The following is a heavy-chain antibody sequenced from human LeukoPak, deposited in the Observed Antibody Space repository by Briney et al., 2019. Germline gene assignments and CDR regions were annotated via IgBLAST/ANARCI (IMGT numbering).Heavy chain of an antibody. CDR3: ARQNTMVRGVIDY. CDR1: GYTFTNFL. D-gene: IGHD3-10*01. Sequence: GESLKISCKGSGYTFTNFLIGRVRQMPGKGLERMGIIYSCDSDTRYSPSFQGQVTISAAKSINTAYLQWSSLKASDTAMYYCARQNTMVRGVIDYWGQGTLVTVSS. CDR2: IYSCDSDT. V-gene: IGHV5-51*01. J-gene: IGHJ4*02.